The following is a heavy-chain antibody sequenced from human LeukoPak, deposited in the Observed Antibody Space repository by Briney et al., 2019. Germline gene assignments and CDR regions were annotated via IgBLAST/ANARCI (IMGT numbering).Heavy chain of an antibody. V-gene: IGHV4-34*01. CDR1: GGSFSGYY. Sequence: SETLSLTCAVYGGSFSGYYWSWIRQPPGKGLEWIGEINHSGSTNYNPSLKSRVTISVDTSKNQFSLKLSSVTAADTAVYYCARFRRSSTSYYYYGMDVWGQGTTVTVSS. J-gene: IGHJ6*02. D-gene: IGHD2-2*01. CDR2: INHSGST. CDR3: ARFRRSSTSYYYYGMDV.